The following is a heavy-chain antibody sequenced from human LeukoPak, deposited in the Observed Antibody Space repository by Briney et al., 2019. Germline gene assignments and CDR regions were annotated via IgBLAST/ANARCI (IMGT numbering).Heavy chain of an antibody. V-gene: IGHV2-5*02. J-gene: IGHJ4*02. Sequence: SGPTLVKPTQTLTLTCTFPGFSLSTSGVGVGWIRQSPGKAPEWLALIYWDDDKRYSPSLKSRLTITKDTSKNQVVLTMTNMDPVDTATYYCARTYDSSGYYPFFFDYWGQGTLVTVSS. CDR1: GFSLSTSGVG. CDR3: ARTYDSSGYYPFFFDY. CDR2: IYWDDDK. D-gene: IGHD3-22*01.